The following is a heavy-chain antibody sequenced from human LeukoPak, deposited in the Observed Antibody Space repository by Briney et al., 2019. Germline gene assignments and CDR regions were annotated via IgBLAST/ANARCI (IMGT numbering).Heavy chain of an antibody. CDR2: FGSDGKT. CDR3: ARDLHYWAAMDV. Sequence: GGSLRLSCAASGFTFSGYAMSWVRQAPGKGLEWVSGFGSDGKTHYAESVQGRFAISRDPSKTTLYLQMNSLRTEDTALYYCARDLHYWAAMDVWGQGTTVTVSS. D-gene: IGHD2-8*02. J-gene: IGHJ6*02. V-gene: IGHV3-23*01. CDR1: GFTFSGYA.